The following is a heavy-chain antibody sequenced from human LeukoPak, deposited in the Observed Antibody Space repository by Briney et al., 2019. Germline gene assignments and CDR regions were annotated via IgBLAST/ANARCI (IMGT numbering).Heavy chain of an antibody. CDR1: GFTFSDYY. CDR3: ARDAVGNLDY. V-gene: IGHV3-11*01. Sequence: GGSLRLSCAASGFTFSDYYMNWIRQTPGKGLEWISFISGSGSTTYYADSVKGRFTIPRDNAENSLYLQMNSLRAEDTAVYYCARDAVGNLDYWGQGTLVTVSS. CDR2: ISGSGSTT. J-gene: IGHJ4*02. D-gene: IGHD4-23*01.